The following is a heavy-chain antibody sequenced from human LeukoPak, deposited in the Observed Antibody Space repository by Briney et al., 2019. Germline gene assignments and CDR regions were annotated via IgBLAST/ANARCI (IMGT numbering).Heavy chain of an antibody. J-gene: IGHJ5*02. Sequence: GGSLRLSCAASGFTFSSYAMHWVRQAPGKGLEWVAVISYDGSNKYYADSVKGRFTISRDNSKNTLYLQMNCLRAEDTAVYYCARDYYDILTGYDNWFDPWGQGTLVTVSS. CDR1: GFTFSSYA. CDR3: ARDYYDILTGYDNWFDP. V-gene: IGHV3-30*04. D-gene: IGHD3-9*01. CDR2: ISYDGSNK.